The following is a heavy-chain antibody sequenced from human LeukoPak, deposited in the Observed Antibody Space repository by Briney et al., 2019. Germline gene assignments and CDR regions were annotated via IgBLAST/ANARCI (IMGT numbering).Heavy chain of an antibody. CDR3: VRHIAYHANLDY. CDR1: GGSISSSTHC. Sequence: SETLSLTCTVSGGSISSSTHCWSWVRQPPGKGLEWIGCMYYSGNTYYSSSLKGRVTISLDTPKNQFSLRLNSVTASDTAVYYCVRHIAYHANLDYWSQGTLVTVSS. V-gene: IGHV4-39*01. CDR2: MYYSGNT. J-gene: IGHJ4*02. D-gene: IGHD2-21*01.